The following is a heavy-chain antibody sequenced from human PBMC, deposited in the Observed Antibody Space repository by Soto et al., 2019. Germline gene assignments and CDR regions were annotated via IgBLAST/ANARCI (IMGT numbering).Heavy chain of an antibody. Sequence: QVQLVQSGAEVKKPGSSVKVSCKASGGTFSSYGISWVRQAPGQGLEWMGGFIPIFGTANYAQKFQGRVTITADESTSTAYLEVSSPSSEDSSVYYSATALRLERRGGWDYWGQGTLVTVSS. D-gene: IGHD1-1*01. CDR3: ATALRLERRGGWDY. CDR2: FIPIFGTA. J-gene: IGHJ4*02. V-gene: IGHV1-69*12. CDR1: GGTFSSYG.